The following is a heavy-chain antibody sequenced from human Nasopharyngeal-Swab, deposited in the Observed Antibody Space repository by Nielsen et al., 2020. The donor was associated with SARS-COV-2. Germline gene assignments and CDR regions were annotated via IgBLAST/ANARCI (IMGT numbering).Heavy chain of an antibody. CDR2: INHSGST. J-gene: IGHJ4*02. D-gene: IGHD6-13*01. CDR1: GESSTGYSTGYY. V-gene: IGHV4-34*01. Sequence: SETLSLTCAVYGESSTGYSTGYYCNWTRQPPGKGLEWIGEINHSGSTHYNPSLKSRVTISMDTSKSQFSLKMTSVTAADTAVYYCAEKGYSSSWYIYWGQGTLVTVSS. CDR3: AEKGYSSSWYIY.